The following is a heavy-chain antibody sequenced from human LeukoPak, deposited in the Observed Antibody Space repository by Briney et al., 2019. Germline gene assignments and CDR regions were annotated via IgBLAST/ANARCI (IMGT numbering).Heavy chain of an antibody. D-gene: IGHD6-13*01. Sequence: PSETLSLTCTASGGSISSYYWSWIRQPAGKGLEWIGRIYKSGSNTYNPSRKSRVTMSVDTSKNQFSMKLSSVTAADTAVYYCARAGRYSSSWALDYWGQGTLVTVSS. J-gene: IGHJ4*02. V-gene: IGHV4-4*07. CDR2: IYKSGSN. CDR1: GGSISSYY. CDR3: ARAGRYSSSWALDY.